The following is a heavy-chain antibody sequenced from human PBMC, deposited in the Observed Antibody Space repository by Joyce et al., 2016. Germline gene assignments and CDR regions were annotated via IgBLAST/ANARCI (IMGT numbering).Heavy chain of an antibody. V-gene: IGHV1-8*03. J-gene: IGHJ4*02. CDR3: ARLYSSSWSKPLDY. Sequence: QVQLVQSGSEVRKPGASVKVSCKASGYTFTTYDFNWVRQATGQGLEVIGWMNPNTGNTGYARSFQGRATFTRNTSISTAYMELSGLRSEDTAVYYCARLYSSSWSKPLDYWGQGTPVTVSS. CDR1: GYTFTTYD. D-gene: IGHD6-13*01. CDR2: MNPNTGNT.